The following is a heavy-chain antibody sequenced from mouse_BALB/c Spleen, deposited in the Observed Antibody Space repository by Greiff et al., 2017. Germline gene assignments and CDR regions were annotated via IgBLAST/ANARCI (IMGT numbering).Heavy chain of an antibody. V-gene: IGHV8-12*01. J-gene: IGHJ2*01. D-gene: IGHD1-1*01. CDR1: GFSLSTSGMG. CDR3: ARSTYYYGSEDY. CDR2: IYWDDDK. Sequence: QVTLKESGPGILQPSQTLSLTCSFSGFSLSTSGMGVSWIRQPSGKGLEWLAHIYWDDDKRYNPSLKSRLTISKDTSRNQVFLKITSVDTADTATYYCARSTYYYGSEDYWGQGTTLTVSS.